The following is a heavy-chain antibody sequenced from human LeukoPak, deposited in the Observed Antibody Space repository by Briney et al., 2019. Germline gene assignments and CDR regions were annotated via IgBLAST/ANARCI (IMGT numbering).Heavy chain of an antibody. D-gene: IGHD3-22*01. CDR1: GGTFNSYA. CDR2: IIPILGIA. V-gene: IGHV1-69*04. Sequence: SVTVSCKASGGTFNSYAISWVRQAPGQGLEWMGRIIPILGIANYAQKFQGRVTITADKSTSTAYMELSSLRSEDTAVYYCARDIEEYYYDSSGSLRYWGQGTLVTVSS. J-gene: IGHJ4*02. CDR3: ARDIEEYYYDSSGSLRY.